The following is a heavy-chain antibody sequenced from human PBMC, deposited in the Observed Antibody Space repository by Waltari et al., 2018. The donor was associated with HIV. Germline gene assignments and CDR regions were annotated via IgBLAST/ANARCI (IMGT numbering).Heavy chain of an antibody. CDR1: GYTFTSYD. D-gene: IGHD3-10*01. CDR2: MNPNSGNT. CDR3: ARGPGSYYYYYYYMDV. J-gene: IGHJ6*03. V-gene: IGHV1-8*01. Sequence: QVQLVQSGAEVKKPGASVKVSCKASGYTFTSYDINWVRQATGQGLEWMGWMNPNSGNTGYAQKFQGRVTMTRNTSIRTAYMELSSLRSEDTAVYYCARGPGSYYYYYYYMDVWGKGTTVTVSS.